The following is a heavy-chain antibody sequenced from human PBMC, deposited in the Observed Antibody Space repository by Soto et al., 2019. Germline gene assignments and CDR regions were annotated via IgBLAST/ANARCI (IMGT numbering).Heavy chain of an antibody. CDR3: ARARIVVVPAAAPQDAFDI. CDR1: GGSFSGYY. CDR2: INHSGST. Sequence: SETLSLTCAVYGGSFSGYYWSWIRQPPWKGLEWIGEINHSGSTNYNPSLKSRVTISVDTSKNQFSLKLSSVTAADTAVYYCARARIVVVPAAAPQDAFDIWGQGTMVTVSS. J-gene: IGHJ3*02. V-gene: IGHV4-34*01. D-gene: IGHD2-2*01.